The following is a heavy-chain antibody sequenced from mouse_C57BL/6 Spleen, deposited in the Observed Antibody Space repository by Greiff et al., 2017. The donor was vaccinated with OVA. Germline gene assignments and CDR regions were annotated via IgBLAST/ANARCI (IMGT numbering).Heavy chain of an antibody. V-gene: IGHV1-53*01. J-gene: IGHJ3*01. D-gene: IGHD1-1*01. CDR1: GYTFTSYW. CDR2: INPSNGGT. Sequence: QVQLQQPGTDLVKPGASVKLSCKASGYTFTSYWMHWVKQRPGQGLEWIGNINPSNGGTNYNEKFKSKATLTVDKSSSTAYMQLSSLTSEDSAVDDCAREGSTTVVARDWGQGTLGTVSA. CDR3: AREGSTTVVARD.